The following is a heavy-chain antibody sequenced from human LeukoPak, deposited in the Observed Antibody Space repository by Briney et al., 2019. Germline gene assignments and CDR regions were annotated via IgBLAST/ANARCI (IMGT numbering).Heavy chain of an antibody. Sequence: SQTLSLTCAISGDSVSRNGAAWNWITQSPSRGLEWLGRTYYRSKWYNDYGLSVKSRITIYPDTSKNQFSLQLNSVTPDDTAVYYCAKSSLRYNWNEDWGQGTLVTVSS. CDR1: GDSVSRNGAA. CDR3: AKSSLRYNWNED. J-gene: IGHJ5*02. D-gene: IGHD4-17*01. CDR2: TYYRSKWYN. V-gene: IGHV6-1*01.